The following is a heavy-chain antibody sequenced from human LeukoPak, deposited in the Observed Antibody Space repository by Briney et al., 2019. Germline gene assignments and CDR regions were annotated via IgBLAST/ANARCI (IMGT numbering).Heavy chain of an antibody. J-gene: IGHJ4*02. CDR1: GDSISSGDYY. CDR2: IYYSGST. Sequence: SETLSLTCTVSGDSISSGDYYWSWIRQPPGKGLEWIGYIYYSGSTYYNPSLKSRVTMSVDTSKNQFSLRLSSVTAADTAVYYCAREPYGENIDYWGQGTLVTVSS. D-gene: IGHD4-17*01. CDR3: AREPYGENIDY. V-gene: IGHV4-30-4*08.